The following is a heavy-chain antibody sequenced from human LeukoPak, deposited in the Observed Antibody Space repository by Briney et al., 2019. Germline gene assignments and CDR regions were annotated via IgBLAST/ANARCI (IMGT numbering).Heavy chain of an antibody. CDR1: GYTFTGYY. CDR3: ARDSGQWLRFGFDY. V-gene: IGHV1-2*02. CDR2: INPNSGGT. D-gene: IGHD5-12*01. J-gene: IGHJ4*02. Sequence: ASVKVSFKASGYTFTGYYMHWVRQAPGQGLEWMGWINPNSGGTNYAQKFQGRVTMTRDTSISTAYMELSRLRSDDTAVYYCARDSGQWLRFGFDYWGQGTLVTVSS.